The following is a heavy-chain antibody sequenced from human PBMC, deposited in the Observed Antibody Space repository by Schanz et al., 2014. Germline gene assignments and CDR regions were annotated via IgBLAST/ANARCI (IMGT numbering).Heavy chain of an antibody. V-gene: IGHV3-74*02. Sequence: EVQLLESGGGLVQPGGSLRLSCAASGFTFSTHAMSWVRQVPGKGLVWVSRIKSDGSSTSYADSVKGRFTISRDNAKNTLYLQMNSLRAEDTAVYYCARPALWFGDNCFDPWGQGTLVTVSS. J-gene: IGHJ5*02. D-gene: IGHD3-10*01. CDR2: IKSDGSST. CDR1: GFTFSTHA. CDR3: ARPALWFGDNCFDP.